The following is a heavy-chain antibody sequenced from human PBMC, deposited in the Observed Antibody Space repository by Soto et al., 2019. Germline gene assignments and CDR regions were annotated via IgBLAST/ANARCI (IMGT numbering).Heavy chain of an antibody. CDR1: GFTFSGSA. V-gene: IGHV3-73*01. CDR3: TNPPLAFRSPDY. J-gene: IGHJ4*02. CDR2: IRSKANSYAT. D-gene: IGHD5-12*01. Sequence: GGSLRLSCAASGFTFSGSAMHWVRQASGKGLEWVGRIRSKANSYATAYAASVKGRFTISRDDSKNTAYLQMNSLKTEDTAVYNCTNPPLAFRSPDYGGQETLVTVSS.